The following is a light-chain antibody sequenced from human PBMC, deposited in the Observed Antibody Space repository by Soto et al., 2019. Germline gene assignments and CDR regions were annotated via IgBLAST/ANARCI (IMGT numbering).Light chain of an antibody. CDR1: QGISSY. V-gene: IGKV1-9*01. CDR3: QQLNSYPWT. CDR2: AAS. Sequence: IQLTQSPSSLSASVGDRVTITCRASQGISSYLAWYQQKPGKAPKLLIYAASTLQSGVPSRFSGSGSGTDFTPTISSLQHEDFETYYCQQLNSYPWTFGQGTKVDIK. J-gene: IGKJ1*01.